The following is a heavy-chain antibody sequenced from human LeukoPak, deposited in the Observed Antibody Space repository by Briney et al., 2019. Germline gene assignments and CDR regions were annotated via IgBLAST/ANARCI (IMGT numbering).Heavy chain of an antibody. Sequence: ASVKVSCKASGYTFTNYYMHWVRQAPGQGLEWMGIINPSGGSTNYAQKLQGRVTMTTDTSTSTAYMELRSLRSDDTAVYYCARAAYYDILTGSPPLSYFDLWGRGTLVTVSS. CDR1: GYTFTNYY. J-gene: IGHJ2*01. CDR2: INPSGGST. D-gene: IGHD3-9*01. CDR3: ARAAYYDILTGSPPLSYFDL. V-gene: IGHV1-46*01.